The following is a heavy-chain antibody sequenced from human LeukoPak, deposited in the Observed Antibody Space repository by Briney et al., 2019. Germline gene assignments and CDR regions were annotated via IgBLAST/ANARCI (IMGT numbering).Heavy chain of an antibody. CDR1: GYTFTGYY. Sequence: ASVKVSCKASGYTFTGYYMHWVRQAPGQGLEWMGWINPNSGGTNYAQEFQGRVTMTRDTSISTAYMELSRLRSDDTAVYYCARVAYYYGSGSSKGDQLDYWGQETLVTV. CDR2: INPNSGGT. CDR3: ARVAYYYGSGSSKGDQLDY. D-gene: IGHD3-10*01. J-gene: IGHJ4*02. V-gene: IGHV1-2*02.